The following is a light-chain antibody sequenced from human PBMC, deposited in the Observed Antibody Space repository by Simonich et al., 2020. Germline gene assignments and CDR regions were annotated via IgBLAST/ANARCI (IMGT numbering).Light chain of an antibody. CDR1: SSDVGSYNL. CDR3: CSYAGSSTWV. CDR2: EGR. J-gene: IGLJ3*02. V-gene: IGLV2-23*01. Sequence: QSALTQPASVSWSPGQSITISCTGTSSDVGSYNLVSWYQQHPGKAPKLMIYEGRKRPSGVSNRFSGSKSGNTASLTISGLQAEDEADYYCCSYAGSSTWVFGGGTKLTVL.